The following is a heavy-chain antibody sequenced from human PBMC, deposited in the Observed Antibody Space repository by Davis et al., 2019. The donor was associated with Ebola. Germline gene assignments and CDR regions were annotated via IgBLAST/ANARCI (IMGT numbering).Heavy chain of an antibody. CDR1: VITFSSYA. Sequence: GESLKISCTDSVITFSSYAMTWVRQAPGKGLEWVSARSGSGGSTYYADSVKGRFTISRDNSKKTLYLQMNSLRAEDTAVYYCAKSGLSFGVVKYHYGMDVWGKGTTVTVSS. D-gene: IGHD3-3*01. J-gene: IGHJ6*04. V-gene: IGHV3-23*01. CDR3: AKSGLSFGVVKYHYGMDV. CDR2: RSGSGGST.